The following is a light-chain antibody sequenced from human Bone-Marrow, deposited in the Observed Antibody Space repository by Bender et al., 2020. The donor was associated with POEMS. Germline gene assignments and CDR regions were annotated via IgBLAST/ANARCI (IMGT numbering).Light chain of an antibody. CDR3: QAWDTGTAAV. CDR2: QDS. Sequence: GQTASITCSGDTLGHKYVSWYQQRPGQSPVLVIFQDSKRPSGIPERFSGSNSGNTATLTISGTQALDEAAYYCQAWDTGTAAVFGGGTTLTVL. CDR1: TLGHKY. V-gene: IGLV3-1*01. J-gene: IGLJ3*02.